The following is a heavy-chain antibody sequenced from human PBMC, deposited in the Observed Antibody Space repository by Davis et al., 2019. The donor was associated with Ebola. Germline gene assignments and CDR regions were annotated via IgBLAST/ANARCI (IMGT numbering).Heavy chain of an antibody. CDR1: GYSFTTHW. D-gene: IGHD3-22*01. Sequence: GESLKISCRGSGYSFTTHWIAWVRQMPGKGLEWMGVICPGDSDTRYSPSFQGHVTISADKSISTAYLQWASLKASDTAMYYCARLFDSSELDYYYYSMDIWGPGTTVTVSS. J-gene: IGHJ6*02. V-gene: IGHV5-51*01. CDR2: ICPGDSDT. CDR3: ARLFDSSELDYYYYSMDI.